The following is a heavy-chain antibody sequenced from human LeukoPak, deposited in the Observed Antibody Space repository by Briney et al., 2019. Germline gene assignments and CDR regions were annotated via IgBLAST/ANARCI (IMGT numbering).Heavy chain of an antibody. Sequence: GGSLRLSCAASGFTFSSYWMSWVRQAPGKGLEWVANIKQDGSEKHYVDSVKGRFTISRDNGKNSLYLQMNSLRAEDTAVYYCAKPSVSGTGRSWFDAWGQGTLVTVSS. V-gene: IGHV3-7*03. CDR3: AKPSVSGTGRSWFDA. CDR1: GFTFSSYW. CDR2: IKQDGSEK. D-gene: IGHD6-19*01. J-gene: IGHJ5*02.